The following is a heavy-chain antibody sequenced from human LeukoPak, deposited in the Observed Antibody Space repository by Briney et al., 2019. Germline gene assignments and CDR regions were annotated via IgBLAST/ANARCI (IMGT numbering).Heavy chain of an antibody. V-gene: IGHV5-51*01. D-gene: IGHD3-3*01. J-gene: IGHJ6*02. Sequence: GESLKISCKGSGYSFTSYWIGWVRQMPGKGLEWMGIIYPGDSDTRYSPSFQGQVTISAEKSITTAYLQWSSLQASGTAMYYCARLRGVPKNYGFWSGYADSYGMDVWGQGTTVTVSS. CDR2: IYPGDSDT. CDR1: GYSFTSYW. CDR3: ARLRGVPKNYGFWSGYADSYGMDV.